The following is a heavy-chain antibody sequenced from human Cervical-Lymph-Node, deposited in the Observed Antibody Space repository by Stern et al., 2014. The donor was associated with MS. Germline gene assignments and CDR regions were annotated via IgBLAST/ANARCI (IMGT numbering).Heavy chain of an antibody. V-gene: IGHV4-4*02. CDR1: GDSISNDNW. Sequence: DQLVESSPGLVRPSGTLSLTCAVSGDSISNDNWWSWVRQPPGKGLEGIGEFYHTGSANYDPSRKSRFTISVDKSKNQFSLRLTSMTAADTAVYYCARDQGFQLMNSWGQGTLVIVSS. CDR2: FYHTGSA. J-gene: IGHJ4*02. CDR3: ARDQGFQLMNS. D-gene: IGHD2-2*01.